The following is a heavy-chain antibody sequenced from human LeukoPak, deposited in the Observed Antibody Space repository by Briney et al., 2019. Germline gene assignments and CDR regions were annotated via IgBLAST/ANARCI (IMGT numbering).Heavy chain of an antibody. J-gene: IGHJ4*02. CDR3: ARDLTSVPTR. D-gene: IGHD4-17*01. CDR1: GFTFSSHS. Sequence: GRSLRPSCAGSGFTFSSHSMNWVRQAPGKGLEWVSYISSSGNTKHYVDSVKGRFTISRDNAKNSVYLQMNSLRDEDTAVYYCARDLTSVPTRWGQGTLVTVSS. V-gene: IGHV3-48*02. CDR2: ISSSGNTK.